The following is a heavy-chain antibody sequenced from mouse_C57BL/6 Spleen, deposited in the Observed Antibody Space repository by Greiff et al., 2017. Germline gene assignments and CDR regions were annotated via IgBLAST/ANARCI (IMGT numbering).Heavy chain of an antibody. D-gene: IGHD3-2*02. CDR3: AREEGSGLSWAMDY. J-gene: IGHJ4*01. CDR1: GYSFTSYY. CDR2: IYPGSGNT. V-gene: IGHV1-66*01. Sequence: QVQLQQSGPELVKPGASVKISCKASGYSFTSYYIHWVKQRPGQGLEWIGWIYPGSGNTKYNEKFKGKATLTADTSSSTAYMQLSSLTSEDSAVYYCAREEGSGLSWAMDYWGQGTSVTVSS.